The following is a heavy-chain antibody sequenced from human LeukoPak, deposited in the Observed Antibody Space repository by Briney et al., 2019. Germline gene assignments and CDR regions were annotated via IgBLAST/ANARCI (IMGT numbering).Heavy chain of an antibody. CDR3: AREIPGSLGHYFDY. D-gene: IGHD3-10*01. V-gene: IGHV1-2*02. CDR1: GYTFTGYY. J-gene: IGHJ4*02. CDR2: INPNSGGT. Sequence: ASVKVSCKASGYTFTGYYMHWVRQAPGQGLEWMGWINPNSGGTNYAQKFQGRVTMTRDTSISTAYMELSRLRSDDTAVYYCAREIPGSLGHYFDYWGQGTLVAVSS.